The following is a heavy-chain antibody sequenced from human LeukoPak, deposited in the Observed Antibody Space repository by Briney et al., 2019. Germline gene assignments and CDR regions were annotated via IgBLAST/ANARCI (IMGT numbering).Heavy chain of an antibody. D-gene: IGHD3-10*01. V-gene: IGHV1-69*06. CDR3: ARDESSGGTACYFDY. CDR2: IIPIFGTA. CDR1: GGTFSSYA. Sequence: SVKVSCKASGGTFSSYAISWVRQAPGQGLEWMGGIIPIFGTANYAQKFQGRVTITADKSTSTAYMELSSLRSEDTAVYYCARDESSGGTACYFDYWGQGTLVTVSS. J-gene: IGHJ4*02.